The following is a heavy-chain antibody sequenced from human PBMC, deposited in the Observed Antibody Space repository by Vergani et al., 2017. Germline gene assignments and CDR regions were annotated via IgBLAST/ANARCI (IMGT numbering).Heavy chain of an antibody. CDR3: ARSYCSSTSCPNIVHHAEYFQH. V-gene: IGHV1-69*01. J-gene: IGHJ1*01. D-gene: IGHD2-2*01. CDR1: GGTFSSHA. CDR2: IIPIFGTA. Sequence: QVQLVQSGAEVKKPGSSVKVSCKASGGTFSSHAISWVRQAPGQGLEWMGGIIPIFGTANYAQKFQGRVTITADESTSTAYMELSSLRSEDTAVYYCARSYCSSTSCPNIVHHAEYFQHWGQGTLVTVSS.